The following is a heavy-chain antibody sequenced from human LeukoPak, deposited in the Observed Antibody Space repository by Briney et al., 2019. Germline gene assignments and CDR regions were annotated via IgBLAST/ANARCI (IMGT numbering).Heavy chain of an antibody. CDR3: ARAWCSGGSCPNGLNY. J-gene: IGHJ4*02. D-gene: IGHD2-15*01. Sequence: SGGSLRLSCEASGFTFSNYWMHWVRQAPGKGLVWVSHIKSDGRSTTYADSVKGRFTISRDNAKNTLYLQMNSLRAEDTAVYYCARAWCSGGSCPNGLNYWGQGTLVTVSS. CDR2: IKSDGRST. CDR1: GFTFSNYW. V-gene: IGHV3-74*01.